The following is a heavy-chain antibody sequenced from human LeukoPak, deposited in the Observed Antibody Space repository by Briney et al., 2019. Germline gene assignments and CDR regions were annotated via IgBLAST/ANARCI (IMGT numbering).Heavy chain of an antibody. CDR1: GITFSSYA. D-gene: IGHD3-22*01. J-gene: IGHJ4*02. CDR3: ARDPYYYDSSGYHGDY. CDR2: ISYDGSNK. Sequence: PGGSLRLSCAASGITFSSYAMHWVRQAPGKVLEWVAVISYDGSNKYYADSVKGRFTISRDNSKNTLYLQMNSLRAEDTAVYYCARDPYYYDSSGYHGDYWGQGTLVTVSS. V-gene: IGHV3-30*04.